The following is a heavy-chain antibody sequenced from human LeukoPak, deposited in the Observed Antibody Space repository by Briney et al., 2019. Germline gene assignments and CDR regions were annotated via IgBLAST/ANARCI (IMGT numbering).Heavy chain of an antibody. CDR1: GFTFSSYS. CDR3: ATYDSSGYYYVDY. V-gene: IGHV3-21*01. D-gene: IGHD3-22*01. Sequence: SGGSLRLSCAASGFTFSSYSMNWVRQAPGKGLEWVSSISSSSSYIYYADSVKGRFTISRDNAKNSLYLQMNSLRAEDTAVYYCATYDSSGYYYVDYWGQGTLVTVSS. J-gene: IGHJ4*02. CDR2: ISSSSSYI.